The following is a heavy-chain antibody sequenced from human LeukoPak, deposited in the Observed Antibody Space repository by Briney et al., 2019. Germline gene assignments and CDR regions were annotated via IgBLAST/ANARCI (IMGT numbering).Heavy chain of an antibody. CDR3: ARSLGYCSGGSCYSGGYGMDV. V-gene: IGHV1-69*13. D-gene: IGHD2-15*01. J-gene: IGHJ6*02. Sequence: SVKVSFKASGGTFSSYAISWVRQAPGQGLEWMGGIIPIFGTANYAQKFQGRVTITADESTSTAYMELSSLRSEDTAVYYCARSLGYCSGGSCYSGGYGMDVWGQGTTVTVSS. CDR1: GGTFSSYA. CDR2: IIPIFGTA.